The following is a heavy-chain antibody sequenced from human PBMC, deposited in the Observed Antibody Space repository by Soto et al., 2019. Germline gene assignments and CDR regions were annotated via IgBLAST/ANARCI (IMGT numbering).Heavy chain of an antibody. J-gene: IGHJ4*02. V-gene: IGHV1-69*01. CDR2: IIPIFGTA. D-gene: IGHD2-15*01. CDR3: ARTRYCSGGSCPYYFDY. Sequence: QVQLVQSGAEVKKPGSSVKGSCKASGGTFSSYAISWVRQAPGQGLEWMGGIIPIFGTANYAQKFQGRVTITADESTSTAYMELSSLRSEDTAVYYCARTRYCSGGSCPYYFDYWGQGTLVTVSS. CDR1: GGTFSSYA.